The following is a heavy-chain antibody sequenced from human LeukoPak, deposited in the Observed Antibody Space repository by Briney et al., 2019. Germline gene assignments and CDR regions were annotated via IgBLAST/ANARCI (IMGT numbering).Heavy chain of an antibody. D-gene: IGHD3-16*01. Sequence: PGGSLRLSCAASGFTFSSYGMSWVRQAPGKGLEWVSDISGSGDSTDYADSVKGRFTISRDNSKNTLYLQMKSLRAEDTAVYYCARSRESYWVPEFDYWGQGILVTVSS. CDR2: ISGSGDST. CDR3: ARSRESYWVPEFDY. J-gene: IGHJ4*02. CDR1: GFTFSSYG. V-gene: IGHV3-23*01.